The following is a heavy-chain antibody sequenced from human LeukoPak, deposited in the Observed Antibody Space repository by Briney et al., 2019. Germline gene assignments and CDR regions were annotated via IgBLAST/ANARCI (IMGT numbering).Heavy chain of an antibody. Sequence: ASVKVSCKASGYTFTGYYMHWVRQAPGQGLEWMGWINPNSGGTNYAQKFQGRVTMTRDTSISTAYMELSRLRSDDTAVYYCARGVVVVPAAIIYYYGMDVWGQGTTVTVPS. D-gene: IGHD2-2*01. J-gene: IGHJ6*02. CDR2: INPNSGGT. V-gene: IGHV1-2*02. CDR3: ARGVVVVPAAIIYYYGMDV. CDR1: GYTFTGYY.